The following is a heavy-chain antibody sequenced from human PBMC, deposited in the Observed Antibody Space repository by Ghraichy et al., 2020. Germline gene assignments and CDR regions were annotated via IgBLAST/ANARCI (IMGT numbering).Heavy chain of an antibody. J-gene: IGHJ4*02. V-gene: IGHV1-46*01. D-gene: IGHD3-10*01. CDR3: ARVRQSKYLWFGEFAY. CDR1: GYTFTSYY. CDR2: INPSGGST. Sequence: ASVKVSCKASGYTFTSYYMHWVRQAPGQGLEWMGIINPSGGSTSYAQKFQGRVTMTRDTSTSTVYMELSSLRSEDTAVYYCARVRQSKYLWFGEFAYWGQGTLVTVSS.